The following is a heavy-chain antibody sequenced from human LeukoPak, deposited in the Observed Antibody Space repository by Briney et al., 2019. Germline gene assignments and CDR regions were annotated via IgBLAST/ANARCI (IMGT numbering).Heavy chain of an antibody. CDR2: IYHSGST. D-gene: IGHD3-22*01. Sequence: SGTLSLTCAVSGGSISSSNWWSWVRQPPGKGLEWIGEIYHSGSTNYNPSLKSRVTISVDKYKNHFSLKLSSVTAADTAVYYGARLGDSSGYYAFDYWGQGTLVTVSS. CDR3: ARLGDSSGYYAFDY. J-gene: IGHJ4*02. CDR1: GGSISSSNW. V-gene: IGHV4-4*02.